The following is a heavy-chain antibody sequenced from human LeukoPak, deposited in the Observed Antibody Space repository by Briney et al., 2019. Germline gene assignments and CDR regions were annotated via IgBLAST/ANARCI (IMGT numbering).Heavy chain of an antibody. CDR1: GYSISSGYY. D-gene: IGHD5-24*01. CDR3: AREGDGYNGY. Sequence: SETLSLTCTVSGYSISSGYYWGWIRQPPGKGLEWIGSIYRSGSTYYNPSLKSRVTISVDTSKNQFSLKLSSVTAADTAVYYCAREGDGYNGYWGQGTLVTVSS. V-gene: IGHV4-38-2*02. J-gene: IGHJ4*02. CDR2: IYRSGST.